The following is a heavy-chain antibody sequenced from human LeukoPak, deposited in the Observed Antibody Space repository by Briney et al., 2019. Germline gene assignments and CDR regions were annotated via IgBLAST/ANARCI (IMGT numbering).Heavy chain of an antibody. D-gene: IGHD6-13*01. CDR1: GGTFSSYA. V-gene: IGHV1-69*04. Sequence: SVKVSCKASGGTFSSYAISWVRQAPGQGLEWMGRIIPILGIANYAQKFQGRVTITADKSTSTAYMELSSLRSEDTAVYYCAKDHGLRYSSSWHLYNWFDPWGQGTLVTVSS. CDR2: IIPILGIA. J-gene: IGHJ5*02. CDR3: AKDHGLRYSSSWHLYNWFDP.